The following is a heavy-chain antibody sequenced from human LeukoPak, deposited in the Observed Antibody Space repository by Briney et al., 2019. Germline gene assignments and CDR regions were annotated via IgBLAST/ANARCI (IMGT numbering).Heavy chain of an antibody. J-gene: IGHJ3*02. CDR1: GFTFSSCG. Sequence: GRSLRLSCAASGFTFSSCGMHWVRQAPGKGLEWVAVIWYGGSNKYYADSVKGRFTISRDNSKNTLYLQMNSLRAEDTAVYYCAKGTGLRLLEWSRGYAFDIWGQGTMVTVSS. CDR3: AKGTGLRLLEWSRGYAFDI. V-gene: IGHV3-30*18. CDR2: IWYGGSNK. D-gene: IGHD3-3*01.